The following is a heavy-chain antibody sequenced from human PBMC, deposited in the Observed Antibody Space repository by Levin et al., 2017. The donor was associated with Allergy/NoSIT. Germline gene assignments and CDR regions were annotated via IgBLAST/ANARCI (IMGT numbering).Heavy chain of an antibody. CDR2: INPSGGST. D-gene: IGHD3-22*01. CDR3: ARVFHYYDSSGYYLDY. V-gene: IGHV1-46*01. CDR1: GYTFTSYY. Sequence: PVASVKVSCKASGYTFTSYYMHWVRQAPGQGLEWMGIINPSGGSTSYAQKFQGRVTMTRDTSTSTVYMELSSLRSEDTAVYYCARVFHYYDSSGYYLDYWGQGTLVTVSS. J-gene: IGHJ4*02.